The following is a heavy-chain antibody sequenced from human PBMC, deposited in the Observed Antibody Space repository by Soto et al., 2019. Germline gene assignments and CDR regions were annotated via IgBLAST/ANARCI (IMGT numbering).Heavy chain of an antibody. V-gene: IGHV6-1*01. CDR1: GDSVSSNSVA. CDR3: ARGRCNAVGI. Sequence: QVQLQQSGPGLVKPSQTLSLTCAISGDSVSSNSVAWNWIRQSPSRGLEWLGRTYYRSKWYNDYGVTVKRRITINPDSSRNQCSLQLNSLIPEDTAVYYCARGRCNAVGIWGQGTMVTVSS. CDR2: TYYRSKWYN. J-gene: IGHJ3*02.